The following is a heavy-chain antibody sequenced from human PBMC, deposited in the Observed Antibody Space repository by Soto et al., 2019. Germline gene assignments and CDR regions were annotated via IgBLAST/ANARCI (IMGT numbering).Heavy chain of an antibody. Sequence: ASVKVSCKASGYTFTSYDINWVRQATGQGLEWMGRMNPNSGNTGYAQKFQGRVTMTRNTSISTAYMELSSLISEDTAVYYCARVGYYYDSSGYYLSFDYWGQGTLVTVSS. CDR1: GYTFTSYD. CDR3: ARVGYYYDSSGYYLSFDY. V-gene: IGHV1-8*01. J-gene: IGHJ4*02. CDR2: MNPNSGNT. D-gene: IGHD3-22*01.